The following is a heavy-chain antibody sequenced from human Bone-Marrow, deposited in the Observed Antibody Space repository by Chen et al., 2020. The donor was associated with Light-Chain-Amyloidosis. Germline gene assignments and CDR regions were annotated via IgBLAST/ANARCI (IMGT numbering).Heavy chain of an antibody. J-gene: IGHJ4*02. CDR1: GYTFPNYW. CDR3: ARRRDGYNFDY. V-gene: IGHV5-51*01. D-gene: IGHD5-12*01. CDR2: IYPDDSDA. Sequence: EVQLEQSGPEVKKPGESLKISCKGSGYTFPNYWIGWVRQMPGKGLEWMGVIYPDDSDARYRPAFGGQVNIFGGQSHTPGYPEREGLEASDTAMYYCARRRDGYNFDYWGQGTLVTVSS.